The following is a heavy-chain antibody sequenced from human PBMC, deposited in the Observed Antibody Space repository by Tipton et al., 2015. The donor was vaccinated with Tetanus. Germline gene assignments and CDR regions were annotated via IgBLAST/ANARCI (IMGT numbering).Heavy chain of an antibody. D-gene: IGHD1/OR15-1a*01. CDR1: GDPISRGDYY. V-gene: IGHV4-30-4*01. CDR2: IFRTGST. Sequence: TLSLTCTVSGDPISRGDYYWSWIRQPPGKGLEWIAYIFRTGSTYYNPSLESRITIAMDTSNNQFSLRLRSVTAADTAVYYCASRDREQVKFDYWGQGTLVTVSS. J-gene: IGHJ4*02. CDR3: ASRDREQVKFDY.